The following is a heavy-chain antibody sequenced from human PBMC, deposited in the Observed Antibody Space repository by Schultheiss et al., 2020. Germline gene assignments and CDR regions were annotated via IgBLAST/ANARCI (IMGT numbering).Heavy chain of an antibody. V-gene: IGHV3-7*01. D-gene: IGHD3-3*01. CDR2: IKQDGSEK. J-gene: IGHJ4*02. Sequence: ESLKISCAASGFTFSSYWMSWVRQAPGKGLEWVANIKQDGSEKYYVDSVKGRFTISRDNSKNTLYLQMNSLRAEDTAVYYCAKDGLYYDFWSGYSTYFDYWGQGTLVPVSS. CDR3: AKDGLYYDFWSGYSTYFDY. CDR1: GFTFSSYW.